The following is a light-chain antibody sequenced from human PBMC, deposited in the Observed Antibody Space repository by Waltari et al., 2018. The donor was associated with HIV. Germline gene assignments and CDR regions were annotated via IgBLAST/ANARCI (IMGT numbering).Light chain of an antibody. CDR2: WAS. CDR1: RTILYSADNRNY. Sequence: DIVLTQSPDSLPVSLGERATINCTSNRTILYSADNRNYLAWYQQKPRQPPKLLISWASTRESGVPDRFSGSGSGTDFTLTITRLQAEDVAVYHCQQYFRIPPTFGGGTKVEIK. J-gene: IGKJ4*01. V-gene: IGKV4-1*01. CDR3: QQYFRIPPT.